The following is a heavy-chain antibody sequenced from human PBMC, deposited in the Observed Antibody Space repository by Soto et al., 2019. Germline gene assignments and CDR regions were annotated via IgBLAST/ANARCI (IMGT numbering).Heavy chain of an antibody. J-gene: IGHJ5*02. Sequence: VSLTCSVSGGSMSKFYWSWIRKTAGKGLEWMGRVYATGTSDYNPSLRSRIAMSVDISKKTFSLRLRSVTAADTGVYYCVRDGSKTLRDCFDPWGQGILVTVSS. CDR1: GGSMSKFY. V-gene: IGHV4-4*07. D-gene: IGHD4-17*01. CDR2: VYATGTS. CDR3: VRDGSKTLRDCFDP.